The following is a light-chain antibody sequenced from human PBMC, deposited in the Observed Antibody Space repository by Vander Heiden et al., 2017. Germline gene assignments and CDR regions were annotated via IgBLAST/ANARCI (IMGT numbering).Light chain of an antibody. J-gene: IGKJ5*01. CDR2: WAS. CDR3: QQYYSTPIS. V-gene: IGKV4-1*01. CDR1: QSVLYSSNNENY. Sequence: DIVMNQPPDSLAVPLGERATINCKSSQSVLYSSNNENYLAWYQQKSGQPPKLLIYWASTRESGVPDRFSGSGSGTDFTLTISSLQAEDVAVYYCQQYYSTPISFGQGTRLEIK.